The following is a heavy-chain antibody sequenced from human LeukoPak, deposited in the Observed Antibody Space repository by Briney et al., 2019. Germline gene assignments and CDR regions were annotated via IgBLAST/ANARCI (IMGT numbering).Heavy chain of an antibody. Sequence: PSETLSLTCTVSGYSISSGYYWGWIRQPPGKGLEWIGSIYHSGSTYYNPSLKSRVTISVDTSKNQFSLKLSSVTAADTAVYYCARHSRKSGSYGWFDPWGQGTLVTVSS. D-gene: IGHD1-26*01. CDR3: ARHSRKSGSYGWFDP. V-gene: IGHV4-38-2*02. CDR2: IYHSGST. J-gene: IGHJ5*02. CDR1: GYSISSGYY.